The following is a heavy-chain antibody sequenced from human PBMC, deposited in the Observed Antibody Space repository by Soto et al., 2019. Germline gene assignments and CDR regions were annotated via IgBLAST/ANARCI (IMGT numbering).Heavy chain of an antibody. V-gene: IGHV3-23*01. Sequence: EVQLLDSGGGLAQPGGSLRVSCAASGFIFNNYAMNWVRQAPGEGLQWVAGISASGVSTYYADSVKGRFIISRDNSKNTLFLQMHSLRAEDTAIYSCAKVPLLPYYFHYWGLGTLVTVSS. CDR3: AKVPLLPYYFHY. CDR2: ISASGVST. D-gene: IGHD1-26*01. J-gene: IGHJ4*02. CDR1: GFIFNNYA.